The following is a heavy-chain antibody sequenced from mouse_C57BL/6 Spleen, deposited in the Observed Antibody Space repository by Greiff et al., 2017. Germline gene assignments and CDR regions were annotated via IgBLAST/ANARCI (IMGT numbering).Heavy chain of an antibody. CDR2: IWRGGST. D-gene: IGHD1-1*01. Sequence: QVQLKESGPGLVQPSQRLSITCTVSGFSLTSYGVHWVRQSPGKGLEWLGVIWRGGSTDSNAAFISRLSISKDNSKSQVFFKMNSLQADDTVIYYGARKGATEYIDVWGTGTTVTVSS. V-gene: IGHV2-2*01. CDR1: GFSLTSYG. CDR3: ARKGATEYIDV. J-gene: IGHJ1*03.